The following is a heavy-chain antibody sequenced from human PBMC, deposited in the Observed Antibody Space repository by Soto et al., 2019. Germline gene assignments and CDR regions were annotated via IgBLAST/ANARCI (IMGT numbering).Heavy chain of an antibody. CDR2: IYYSGNT. V-gene: IGHV4-39*02. Sequence: QLQLQESGPGLVKPSETLSLTCTVSGGSISSSSYYWGWIRQPPGKGLEWIGSIYYSGNTYYTPSVKGRVTISVDTAKNQFSRKLGSVTAADTAVYYCAREGGRYCTGGSCQVDYWGQGTLVTVSS. CDR3: AREGGRYCTGGSCQVDY. J-gene: IGHJ4*02. CDR1: GGSISSSSYY. D-gene: IGHD2-15*01.